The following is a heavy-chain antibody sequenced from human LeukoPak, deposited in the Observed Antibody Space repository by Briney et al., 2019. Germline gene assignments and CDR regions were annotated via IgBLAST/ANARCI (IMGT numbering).Heavy chain of an antibody. V-gene: IGHV4-30-4*08. Sequence: SQTLSLTCTVSGGSISSGDYYWSWIRQPPGKGLEWIGYIYYSGSTYCNPSLKSRVTISVDTSKNQFSLKLSSVTAADTAVYYCARTGYYYDSSGYYYVPPYYYYYMDVWGKGTTVTVSS. CDR3: ARTGYYYDSSGYYYVPPYYYYYMDV. CDR2: IYYSGST. J-gene: IGHJ6*03. CDR1: GGSISSGDYY. D-gene: IGHD3-22*01.